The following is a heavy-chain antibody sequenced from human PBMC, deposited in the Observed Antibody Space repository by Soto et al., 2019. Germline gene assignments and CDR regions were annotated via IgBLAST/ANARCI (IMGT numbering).Heavy chain of an antibody. D-gene: IGHD7-27*01. CDR2: IYYSGST. V-gene: IGHV4-59*08. Sequence: ASETLSLTWTVSGGSISSYYWSWIRQPPGKGLEWIGYIYYSGSTNYNPSLKSRVTISVDTSKNQFSLKLSSVTAADTAVYYCARRWGSYFDYWGQGTLVTVSS. CDR1: GGSISSYY. J-gene: IGHJ4*02. CDR3: ARRWGSYFDY.